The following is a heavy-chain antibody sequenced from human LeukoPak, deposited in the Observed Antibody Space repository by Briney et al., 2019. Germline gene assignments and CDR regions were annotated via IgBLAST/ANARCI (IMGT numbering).Heavy chain of an antibody. J-gene: IGHJ4*02. D-gene: IGHD6-13*01. CDR2: IYHSGRT. V-gene: IGHV4-38-2*01. Sequence: PSETLSLTCAVSGYPVSSGYYWGWLRQPPGKGLAWIGSIYHSGRTHYNPSLKTRVTISVENPKNQLSLKLSSVTAAHSPVYHCARRRSSSCFDYWGQGTLVTVSS. CDR3: ARRRSSSCFDY. CDR1: GYPVSSGYY.